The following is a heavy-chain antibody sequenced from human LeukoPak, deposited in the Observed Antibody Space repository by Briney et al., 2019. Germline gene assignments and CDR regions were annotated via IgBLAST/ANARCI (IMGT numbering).Heavy chain of an antibody. CDR1: GFTFSNYW. Sequence: GGSLRLSCAASGFTFSNYWMTWVRQAPGKGLEWVANIKQDGSEKYYVDSVKGRFTISRDNAKNSLYLQMDSLRAEDTAVYYCARDSNSGGGDYWGQGTLVTVSS. V-gene: IGHV3-7*01. J-gene: IGHJ4*02. CDR2: IKQDGSEK. D-gene: IGHD4-11*01. CDR3: ARDSNSGGGDY.